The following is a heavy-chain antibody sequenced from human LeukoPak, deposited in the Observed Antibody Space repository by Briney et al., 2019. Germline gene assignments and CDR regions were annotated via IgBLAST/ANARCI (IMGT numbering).Heavy chain of an antibody. V-gene: IGHV4-59*01. CDR1: GGSISSYY. CDR2: IYYSGST. Sequence: SETLSLTCTVSGGSISSYYWGWIRQPPGKGLEWIGYIYYSGSTSYSPSLKSRVTISVDTSKNQFSLKLSSVTAADTAVYYCARLGVGGSYPDYWGQGTLVTVSS. D-gene: IGHD1-26*01. J-gene: IGHJ4*02. CDR3: ARLGVGGSYPDY.